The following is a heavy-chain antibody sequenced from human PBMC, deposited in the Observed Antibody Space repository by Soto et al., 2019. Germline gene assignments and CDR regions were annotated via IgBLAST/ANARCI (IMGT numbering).Heavy chain of an antibody. CDR2: ISSGSSYI. CDR1: GFTFSSYT. V-gene: IGHV3-21*01. J-gene: IGHJ4*02. CDR3: ARDPAYYGDYFDF. D-gene: IGHD2-21*01. Sequence: GGSLRLCCVASGFTFSSYTMNGVRQASGKGLEWVSSISSGSSYIFYGDSVKGRLTVSRDNAKNSLYLQMNSLRVEDTAVYYCARDPAYYGDYFDFWGQGA.